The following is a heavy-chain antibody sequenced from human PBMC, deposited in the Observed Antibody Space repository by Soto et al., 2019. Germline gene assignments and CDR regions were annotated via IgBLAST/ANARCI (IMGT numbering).Heavy chain of an antibody. D-gene: IGHD2-8*02. Sequence: PSETLSLTCAFYGGAFSGYYLTWIRQPPGTGLEWIGEINHSGSTNYNPSLKSRVTISVDTSKNQFSLKLTSVTAADTAVYYCARDKITGLFDYWGQGTLVTVSP. V-gene: IGHV4-34*01. CDR2: INHSGST. CDR1: GGAFSGYY. J-gene: IGHJ4*02. CDR3: ARDKITGLFDY.